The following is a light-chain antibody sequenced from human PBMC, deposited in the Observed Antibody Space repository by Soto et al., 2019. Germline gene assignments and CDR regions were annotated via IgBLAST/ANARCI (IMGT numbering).Light chain of an antibody. Sequence: QSALTQPPSASGSPGKSVTISCTGASSDVGGYNYVSWYQQHPGKAPKLMIYEVSKRPSGVPDRFSGSKSGNTASLTVSGLQAEDEADYFCSSYAGNGYVLGTGTKVTVL. CDR1: SSDVGGYNY. V-gene: IGLV2-8*01. J-gene: IGLJ1*01. CDR2: EVS. CDR3: SSYAGNGYV.